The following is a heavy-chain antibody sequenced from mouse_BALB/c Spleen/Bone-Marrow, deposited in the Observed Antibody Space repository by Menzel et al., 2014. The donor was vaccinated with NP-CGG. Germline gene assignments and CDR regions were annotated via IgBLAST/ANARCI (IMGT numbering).Heavy chain of an antibody. Sequence: QLQQSGAGLAKPRASVNMSCKASGYTFTNYWMHWVKQRPGQGLEWIGYIDPSTGYTEYNQKFKDKATLTADKSSSTAYMQLSSLTSEDSAVYYCARGGIYDGYSYWGQGTLVTVSA. J-gene: IGHJ3*01. CDR1: GYTFTNYW. D-gene: IGHD2-3*01. V-gene: IGHV1-7*01. CDR2: IDPSTGYT. CDR3: ARGGIYDGYSY.